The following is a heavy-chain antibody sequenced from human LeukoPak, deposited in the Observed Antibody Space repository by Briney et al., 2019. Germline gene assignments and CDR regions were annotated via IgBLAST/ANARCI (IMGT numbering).Heavy chain of an antibody. CDR1: GFTFSSYA. D-gene: IGHD3-22*01. V-gene: IGHV3-23*01. Sequence: GGSLRLSCAASGFTFSSYAMSWVRQAPGKGLEWVSAISGSGGSTYYADSMKGRFTISRDNSKNTLYLQMNSLRAEDTAVYYCAKSDDSSGYYLFDYWGQGTLVTVSS. J-gene: IGHJ4*02. CDR2: ISGSGGST. CDR3: AKSDDSSGYYLFDY.